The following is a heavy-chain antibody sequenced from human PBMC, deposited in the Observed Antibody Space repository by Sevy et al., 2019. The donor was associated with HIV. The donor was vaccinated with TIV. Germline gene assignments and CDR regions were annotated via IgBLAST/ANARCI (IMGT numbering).Heavy chain of an antibody. CDR2: INPNSGGT. V-gene: IGHV1-2*02. CDR1: GYTFTGYY. D-gene: IGHD1-1*01. J-gene: IGHJ6*02. Sequence: ASVKVSCKASGYTFTGYYMHWVRQAPGQGLEWMGWINPNSGGTNYAQKFQGRVTMTRDTSISTAYMELSRLRSDDTAVYYCARDRFTGSPLGGMDVWGQGTTVTVSS. CDR3: ARDRFTGSPLGGMDV.